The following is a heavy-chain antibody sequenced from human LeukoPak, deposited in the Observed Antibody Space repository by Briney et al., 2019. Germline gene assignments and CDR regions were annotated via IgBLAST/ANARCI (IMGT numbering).Heavy chain of an antibody. D-gene: IGHD1-7*01. V-gene: IGHV3-49*04. J-gene: IGHJ4*02. CDR1: GFTFGDYA. CDR2: IRSKAYGGTT. Sequence: GGSLRLSCTASGFTFGDYAMSWVRQAPGKGLEGVGFIRSKAYGGTTEYAASVKGRFTISRDDSKSIAYLQMNSLKTEDTAVYYCTRVPGELRYLYYFDYWGQGTLVTVSS. CDR3: TRVPGELRYLYYFDY.